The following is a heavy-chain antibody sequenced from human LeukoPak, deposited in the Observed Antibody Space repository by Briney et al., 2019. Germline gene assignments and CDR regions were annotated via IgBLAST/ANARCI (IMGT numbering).Heavy chain of an antibody. D-gene: IGHD3-9*01. V-gene: IGHV3-53*01. Sequence: GGSLRLSCAASGFTVCSNYMSWVRQAPGKGLEWVSVIYSGGSTYYADSVKGRFTISRDNSKNTLYLQMNSLRAEDTAVYYCARASVTYYDILTGYYSFYFDYWGQGTLVTVSS. CDR2: IYSGGST. J-gene: IGHJ4*02. CDR1: GFTVCSNY. CDR3: ARASVTYYDILTGYYSFYFDY.